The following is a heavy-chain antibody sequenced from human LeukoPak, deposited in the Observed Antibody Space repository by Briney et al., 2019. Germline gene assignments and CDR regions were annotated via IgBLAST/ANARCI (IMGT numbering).Heavy chain of an antibody. D-gene: IGHD6-6*01. CDR2: IKQDGSEK. CDR1: GFTFSRYW. V-gene: IGHV3-7*01. Sequence: PWGSLRLSCAASGFTFSRYWMSWVRQAPGKGLEWVANIKQDGSEKDYVDSVKGRFTISRDNAKNSLYLQMNSLTAEDTAVYYCARESFAARWDWGQGTLVTVSS. CDR3: ARESFAARWD. J-gene: IGHJ4*02.